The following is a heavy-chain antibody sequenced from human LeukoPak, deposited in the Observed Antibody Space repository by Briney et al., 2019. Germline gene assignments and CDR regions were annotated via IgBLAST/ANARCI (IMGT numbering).Heavy chain of an antibody. Sequence: PSETLSLTCAVSGGSISSDYRSWIRQPPGKGLEWIGYIHYSGSTNYNPSLKSRVTISVDTSKKQFSLKLRSVTAADTAVYYCARRERLGAFDIWGQGTMVTVSS. CDR2: IHYSGST. V-gene: IGHV4-59*08. CDR3: ARRERLGAFDI. CDR1: GGSISSDY. J-gene: IGHJ3*02. D-gene: IGHD3-10*01.